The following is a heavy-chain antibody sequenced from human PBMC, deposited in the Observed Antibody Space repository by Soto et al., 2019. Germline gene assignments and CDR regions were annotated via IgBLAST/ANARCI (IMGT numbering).Heavy chain of an antibody. V-gene: IGHV3-9*01. CDR1: GFTFDDYA. CDR3: AKDIFGFGEFPFDY. D-gene: IGHD3-10*01. Sequence: EVQLVESGGGLVQPGRSLRLSCAASGFTFDDYAMHWVRQAPGKGLEWDSGISWNSGSIGYADSVKGRFTISRDNAKNSMYLQMNSLRAEDTALYYCAKDIFGFGEFPFDYWGQGTLVTVSS. CDR2: ISWNSGSI. J-gene: IGHJ4*02.